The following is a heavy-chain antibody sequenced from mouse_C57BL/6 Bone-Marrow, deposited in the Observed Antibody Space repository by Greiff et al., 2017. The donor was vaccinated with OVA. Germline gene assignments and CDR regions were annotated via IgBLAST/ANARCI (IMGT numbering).Heavy chain of an antibody. D-gene: IGHD1-1*01. V-gene: IGHV5-16*01. J-gene: IGHJ1*03. CDR1: GFTFSDYY. Sequence: EVKLMESEGGLVQPGSSMKLSCTASGFTFSDYYMAWVRQVPEKGLEWVANINYDGSSTYYLDSLKSRFIISRDNAKNILYLQMSSLKSEDTATYYCAREITTVVARYFDVWGTGTTVTVSS. CDR3: AREITTVVARYFDV. CDR2: INYDGSST.